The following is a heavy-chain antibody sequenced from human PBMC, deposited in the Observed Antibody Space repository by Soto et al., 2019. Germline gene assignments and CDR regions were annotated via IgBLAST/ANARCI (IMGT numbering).Heavy chain of an antibody. CDR3: AKDGRVDYIWGSYPGLYYYMDV. CDR1: GFTFSSYA. Sequence: GGSLRLSCAASGFTFSSYAMSWVRQAPGKGLEWVSAISGSGGSTYYADSVKGRFTISRDNSKNTLYLQMNSLRAEDTAVYYCAKDGRVDYIWGSYPGLYYYMDVWGKGTTVTVSS. J-gene: IGHJ6*03. V-gene: IGHV3-23*01. CDR2: ISGSGGST. D-gene: IGHD3-16*02.